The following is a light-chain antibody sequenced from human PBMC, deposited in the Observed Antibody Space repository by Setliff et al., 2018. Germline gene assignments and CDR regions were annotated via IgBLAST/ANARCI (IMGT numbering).Light chain of an antibody. CDR3: SAYTSSSTYV. CDR1: SSVVGGYNY. V-gene: IGLV2-8*01. J-gene: IGLJ1*01. CDR2: DVT. Sequence: QSALTQPPSASGSPGQSVTISCTGTSSVVGGYNYVSWYQQHPGKAPQLIIYDVTKRPSGVPDRFSGSKSGNTASLTISGLQAEDEADYYCSAYTSSSTYVFGTGTKGTVL.